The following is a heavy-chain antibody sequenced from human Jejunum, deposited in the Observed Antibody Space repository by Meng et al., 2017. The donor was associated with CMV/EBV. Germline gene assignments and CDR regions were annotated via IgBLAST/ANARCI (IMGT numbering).Heavy chain of an antibody. Sequence: EVQLVESGGGLVQPGGSLRLSCAASGFTFSSYWMHWVRQVQGKGLVWVSRINIDGRTTNYADSVRGRFTISRDNAKNTLYLQMNTLRAEDTAVYYCARDVGGADSGWGQGTLVTVSS. CDR2: INIDGRTT. V-gene: IGHV3-74*01. D-gene: IGHD2-21*02. J-gene: IGHJ4*02. CDR1: GFTFSSYW. CDR3: ARDVGGADSG.